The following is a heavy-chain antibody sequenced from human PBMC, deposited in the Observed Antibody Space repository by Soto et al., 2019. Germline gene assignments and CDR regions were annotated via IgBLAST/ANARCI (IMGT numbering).Heavy chain of an antibody. J-gene: IGHJ6*02. D-gene: IGHD2-8*01. CDR1: GGSISSSSYY. CDR3: ASLYCTNGVCYTGDYYGMDV. V-gene: IGHV4-39*01. Sequence: SETLSLTCTVSGGSISSSSYYWGWIRQPPGKGLEWIGSIYYSGSTYYNPSLKSRVTISVDTSKNQFSLKLSSVTAADTAVYYCASLYCTNGVCYTGDYYGMDVWGQGTTVTVPS. CDR2: IYYSGST.